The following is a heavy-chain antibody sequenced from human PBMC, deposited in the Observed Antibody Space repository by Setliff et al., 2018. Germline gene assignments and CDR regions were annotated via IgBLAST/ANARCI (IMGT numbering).Heavy chain of an antibody. D-gene: IGHD3-16*01. V-gene: IGHV1-8*01. Sequence: VASVKVSCKTSGYTFTNYDINWVRQATGQGPEWMGWMNPNSGNTGYQQKFQGRVTMTRNTSINTAYMELSSLRSEDTAIYYCARGPFHRGSYNDYWGQGTLVTVSS. J-gene: IGHJ4*02. CDR1: GYTFTNYD. CDR2: MNPNSGNT. CDR3: ARGPFHRGSYNDY.